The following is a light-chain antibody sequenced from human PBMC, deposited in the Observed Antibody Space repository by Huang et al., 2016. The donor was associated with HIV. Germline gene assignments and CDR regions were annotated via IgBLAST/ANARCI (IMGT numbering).Light chain of an antibody. CDR2: AAS. CDR1: QSINTY. J-gene: IGKJ5*01. Sequence: DIQMTQSPSSLSASVGDRVTITCRTSQSINTYLNWYQQKPGKAPILLIYAASSLQSGVPSRFRDSGSGTDFALTISSLQPEDFATYYCQQTYSTITFGQGTRLEIK. V-gene: IGKV1-39*01. CDR3: QQTYSTIT.